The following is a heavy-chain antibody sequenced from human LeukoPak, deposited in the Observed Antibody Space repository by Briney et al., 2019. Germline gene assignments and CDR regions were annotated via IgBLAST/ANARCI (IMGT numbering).Heavy chain of an antibody. D-gene: IGHD3-16*02. CDR1: GGSISSYY. Sequence: AETLSLTCTVSGGSISSYYWSWIRQPPGKGLEWVGYIYYSGSTNYNPSLKSRVTISVHTSKNQFCLKLSSVTAADTAVYYCARDYHRGDAFDIWGQGTMVTVSS. CDR3: ARDYHRGDAFDI. CDR2: IYYSGST. V-gene: IGHV4-59*01. J-gene: IGHJ3*02.